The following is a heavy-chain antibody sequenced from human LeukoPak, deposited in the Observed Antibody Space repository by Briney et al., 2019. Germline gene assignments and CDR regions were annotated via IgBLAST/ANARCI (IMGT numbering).Heavy chain of an antibody. J-gene: IGHJ4*02. CDR3: ARWLELMRNFDW. V-gene: IGHV3-7*01. D-gene: IGHD5-24*01. CDR2: IKQDGSEK. Sequence: PGGSLRLPFVGSGFTFFDHRMSLGRPAPGKGPEWVANIKQDGSEKDYVDAMKGRYTISRDNAKHSLDLQMNSRRAEGTAVYYCARWLELMRNFDWWGQGTLVTVSS. CDR1: GFTFFDHR.